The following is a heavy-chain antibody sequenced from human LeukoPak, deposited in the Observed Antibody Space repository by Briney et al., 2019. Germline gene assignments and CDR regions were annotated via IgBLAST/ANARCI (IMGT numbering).Heavy chain of an antibody. CDR1: GFTFSSYA. D-gene: IGHD3-22*01. Sequence: GGSLRLSCSASGFTFSSYAMHWVRQARGKGLEYVSAISSNGGSTYYADSVKGRFTISRDNSKNTLYLQMSSLRAEDTAVYYCVRGDYYDSSGYYYRYFQHWGQGTLVTVSS. J-gene: IGHJ1*01. V-gene: IGHV3-64D*06. CDR2: ISSNGGST. CDR3: VRGDYYDSSGYYYRYFQH.